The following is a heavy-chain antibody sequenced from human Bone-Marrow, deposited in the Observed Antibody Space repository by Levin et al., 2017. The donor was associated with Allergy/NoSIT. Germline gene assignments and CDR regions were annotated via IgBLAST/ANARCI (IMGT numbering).Heavy chain of an antibody. CDR3: AKGGHMSFFDY. V-gene: IGHV3-23*01. CDR1: GLPFGNYA. Sequence: SLRLSCAASGLPFGNYAMTWVRQTPGKGLEWVSTISGNGDTTFYADSVKGRFTISRDNSKNTVRLQMSRLSAEDTAVYYCAKGGHMSFFDYWGQGALVTVSS. D-gene: IGHD2-21*01. CDR2: ISGNGDTT. J-gene: IGHJ4*02.